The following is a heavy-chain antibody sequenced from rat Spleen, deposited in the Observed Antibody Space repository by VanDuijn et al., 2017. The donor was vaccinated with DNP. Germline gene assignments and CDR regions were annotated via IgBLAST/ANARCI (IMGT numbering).Heavy chain of an antibody. CDR2: ISYDGSNT. Sequence: EVQLVESGGGLVQPGRSLKLSCAVSGFTFSDYNMAWVRQAPRKGLEWVATISYDGSNTNYRDSVKGRFTISRDNAKSTLYLQMDSLRSEDTATYYCATPSDWGQGVMVTVSS. CDR1: GFTFSDYN. J-gene: IGHJ2*01. D-gene: IGHD3-2*01. CDR3: ATPSD. V-gene: IGHV5-7*01.